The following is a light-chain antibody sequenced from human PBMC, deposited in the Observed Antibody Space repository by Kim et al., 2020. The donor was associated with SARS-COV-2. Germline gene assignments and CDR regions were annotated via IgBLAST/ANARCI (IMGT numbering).Light chain of an antibody. Sequence: QSALTQPASVSGSPGQSITISCTGTNTDVGGFSFVSWYLQAPGKAPKLMIYGVDKRPSGVSTRFSGSKSGHTASLTISGLQPEDEADYYCSSYTASSTYVFGSGTKVTVL. CDR2: GVD. CDR1: NTDVGGFSF. CDR3: SSYTASSTYV. J-gene: IGLJ1*01. V-gene: IGLV2-14*01.